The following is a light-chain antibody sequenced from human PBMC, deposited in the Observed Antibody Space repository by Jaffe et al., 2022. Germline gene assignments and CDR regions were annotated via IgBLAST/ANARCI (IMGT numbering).Light chain of an antibody. Sequence: EIVLTQSPATLSLSPGERATFSCRASQSVSTLLAWYQQKPGQAPRLLIYDASNRATGVPARFSGSGSGTDFTLTISSLEPEDFAVYYCQQRSNWVTFGQGTRLDIK. J-gene: IGKJ5*01. CDR3: QQRSNWVT. CDR1: QSVSTL. V-gene: IGKV3-11*01. CDR2: DAS.